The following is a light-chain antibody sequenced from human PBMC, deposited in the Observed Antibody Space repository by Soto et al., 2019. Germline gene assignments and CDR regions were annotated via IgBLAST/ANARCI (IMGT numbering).Light chain of an antibody. CDR2: WAS. CDR3: QQYFGTPLT. J-gene: IGKJ4*01. Sequence: DIVMTQSPDSLAVSLGERATINCRSSQSLLYISNNQNYLAWYQQKPGQPPKLLFYWASSRQSGVPDRFSGSGSGTDFTLTIRSLQAEDVAIYYCQQYFGTPLTFGGGTTVEIK. CDR1: QSLLYISNNQNY. V-gene: IGKV4-1*01.